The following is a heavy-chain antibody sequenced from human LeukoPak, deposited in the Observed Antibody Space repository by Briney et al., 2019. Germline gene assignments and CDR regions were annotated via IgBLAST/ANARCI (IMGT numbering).Heavy chain of an antibody. CDR3: ARDSGGYSGGLNY. Sequence: PSETLSLTCTVSGASVSSGSSYWTWIRQPPGKGLEWIGYIYYSGSTLYNPSLKSRVTLSVDRSKNQFSLKLSSVTAADTAVYYCARDSGGYSGGLNYWGQGTLVTVSS. CDR1: GASVSSGSSY. V-gene: IGHV4-61*01. CDR2: IYYSGST. D-gene: IGHD4-23*01. J-gene: IGHJ4*02.